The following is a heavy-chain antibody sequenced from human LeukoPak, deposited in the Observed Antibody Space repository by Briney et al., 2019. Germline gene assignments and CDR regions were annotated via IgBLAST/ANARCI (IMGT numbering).Heavy chain of an antibody. Sequence: GGSLRLSCAASGFTFSSYGMHWVRQAPGKGLEWVAFIRYDGSNKYYADSVKGRFTISRDNSKNTLYLQMNSLRAEDTAVYYCAKDRVRWERSAEYFQHWGQGTLVTVSS. D-gene: IGHD4-23*01. CDR3: AKDRVRWERSAEYFQH. CDR1: GFTFSSYG. CDR2: IRYDGSNK. J-gene: IGHJ1*01. V-gene: IGHV3-30*02.